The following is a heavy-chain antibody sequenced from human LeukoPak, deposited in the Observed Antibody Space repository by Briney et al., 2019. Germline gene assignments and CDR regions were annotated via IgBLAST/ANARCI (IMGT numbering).Heavy chain of an antibody. CDR3: AREYSASEH. CDR1: GYNFVGYY. V-gene: IGHV1-2*02. CDR2: IDPYTGNT. Sequence: GASVKVSCKASGYNFVGYYSHWVRQAPGQGLEWMAWIDPYTGNTHYAQKFQGRITVTRDTSLSTTYMELNWLTSDDTALYYCAREYSASEHWGQGTLVTVSS. D-gene: IGHD5-12*01. J-gene: IGHJ1*01.